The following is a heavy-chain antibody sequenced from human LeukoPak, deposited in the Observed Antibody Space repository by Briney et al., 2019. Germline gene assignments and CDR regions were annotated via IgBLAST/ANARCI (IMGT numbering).Heavy chain of an antibody. CDR1: GFTFSSYW. J-gene: IGHJ3*02. Sequence: GGSLRLSCAASGFTFSSYWMSWVRQAPGKGLEWVSLISWDGGSTYYADSVKGRFTISRDNSKNSLYLQMNSLRTEDTALYYCAKSMWLRFQRSAFDIWGQGTMVTVSS. CDR3: AKSMWLRFQRSAFDI. D-gene: IGHD5-12*01. CDR2: ISWDGGST. V-gene: IGHV3-43*01.